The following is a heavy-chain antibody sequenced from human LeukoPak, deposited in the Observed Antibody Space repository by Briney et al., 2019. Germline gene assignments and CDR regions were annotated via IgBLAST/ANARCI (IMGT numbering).Heavy chain of an antibody. D-gene: IGHD4-23*01. V-gene: IGHV3-48*02. J-gene: IGHJ4*02. CDR1: GFIFSSYS. CDR2: ISSSGTTT. Sequence: PGAPLRLSYAACGFIFSSYSMNWLRQAPGKGLEWVSYISSSGTTTYDADSVKGRFTISRDNAKNSLYLQMNSLTDEDTAIYFCATRRWLLDYWGQGILVTVSS. CDR3: ATRRWLLDY.